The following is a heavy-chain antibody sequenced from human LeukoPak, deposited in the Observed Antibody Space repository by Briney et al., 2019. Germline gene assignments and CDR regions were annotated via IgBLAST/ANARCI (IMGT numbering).Heavy chain of an antibody. V-gene: IGHV4-59*11. J-gene: IGHJ5*02. D-gene: IGHD3-10*01. CDR1: GVSINSHY. CDR2: IYYTGTT. CDR3: ARAGPWQIDP. Sequence: PSETLSLTCTVSGVSINSHYWNWIRQPPGKGLEWIGHIYYTGTTNYNPSLKSRVTISVDRSKNHFSLKLKSVTNADTAVYYCARAGPWQIDPWGQGILVTVSS.